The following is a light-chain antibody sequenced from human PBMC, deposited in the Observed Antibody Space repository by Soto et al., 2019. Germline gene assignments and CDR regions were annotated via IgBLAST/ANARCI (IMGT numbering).Light chain of an antibody. V-gene: IGKV3D-15*01. CDR3: QQYNNWPRET. Sequence: EIVMTQSPATLSVSPGERATLSCRASQSVGSDLAWYQQKPGEAPRLLIYGASTRATGIPARFSGSGSGTEFTLTISSLQSEDFAVYYGQQYNNWPRETFGQGTKGEIK. J-gene: IGKJ1*01. CDR1: QSVGSD. CDR2: GAS.